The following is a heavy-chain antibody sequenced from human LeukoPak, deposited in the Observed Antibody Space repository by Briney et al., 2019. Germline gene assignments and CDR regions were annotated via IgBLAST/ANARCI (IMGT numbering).Heavy chain of an antibody. J-gene: IGHJ2*01. CDR2: IWYDGSNK. Sequence: GGSLRLSCAASGFTFSSYGMHWVRQAPGKGLEWVAVIWYDGSNKYYADSVKGRFTISRDNSKNTLYLRMNSLRAEDTAVYYCAKDHLYYDYVWGSYRPRWYFDLWGRGTLVTVSS. CDR1: GFTFSSYG. V-gene: IGHV3-33*06. D-gene: IGHD3-16*02. CDR3: AKDHLYYDYVWGSYRPRWYFDL.